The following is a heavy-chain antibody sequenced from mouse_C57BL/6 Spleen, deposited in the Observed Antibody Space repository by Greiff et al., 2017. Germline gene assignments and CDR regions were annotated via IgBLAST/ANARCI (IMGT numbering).Heavy chain of an antibody. CDR3: ARGGYDYDRAMGY. V-gene: IGHV1-50*01. Sequence: QVQLQQPGAELVKPGASVKLSCKASGYTFTSYWMQWVKQRPGQGLEWIGEIDPSDSYTNYNQKFKGKATLTVDTSSSTAYMQLSSLTSEDSAVYYCARGGYDYDRAMGYWGQGTSVTVSS. CDR2: IDPSDSYT. CDR1: GYTFTSYW. J-gene: IGHJ4*01. D-gene: IGHD2-4*01.